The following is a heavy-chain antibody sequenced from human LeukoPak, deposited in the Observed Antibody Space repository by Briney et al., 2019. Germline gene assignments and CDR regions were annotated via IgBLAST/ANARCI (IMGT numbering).Heavy chain of an antibody. D-gene: IGHD7-27*01. Sequence: SETLSLTCAVYGGSFSGYYWSWIRQPPGKGLEWIGEINHSGSTNYNPSLKSRVTISVDTSKNQFSLKLSSVTAADSAVYYCARRWNWGVFDYWGQGTLVTVSS. CDR3: ARRWNWGVFDY. CDR2: INHSGST. CDR1: GGSFSGYY. J-gene: IGHJ4*02. V-gene: IGHV4-34*01.